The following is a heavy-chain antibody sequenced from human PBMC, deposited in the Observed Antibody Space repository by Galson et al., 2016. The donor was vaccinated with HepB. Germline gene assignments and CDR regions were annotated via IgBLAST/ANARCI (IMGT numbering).Heavy chain of an antibody. D-gene: IGHD2-21*02. CDR2: MSPGDSDA. Sequence: QSGAEVKKPGESLKISCRASGYTFTNFWIGWVRQMPGKDLEWVGIMSPGDSDARYSPSFQGQVTMSADKSISTAYLQWSSLKASDTAIYYCARHAIGGHIGVVTAPFYSLGQGTLVTVSS. CDR3: ARHAIGGHIGVVTAPFYS. CDR1: GYTFTNFW. J-gene: IGHJ4*02. V-gene: IGHV5-51*01.